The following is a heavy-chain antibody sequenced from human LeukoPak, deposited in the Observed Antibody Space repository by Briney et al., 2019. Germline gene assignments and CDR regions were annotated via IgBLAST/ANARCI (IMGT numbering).Heavy chain of an antibody. CDR1: GYTFTSYG. Sequence: ASVKVSCKASGYTFTSYGISWVRQAPGQGLEWMGWISAYNGNTNYAQKLQGRVTMTTDTSTSTAYMELRSLRSDDTAVYCCARAIIVGATHRADAFDIWGQGTMVTVSS. V-gene: IGHV1-18*01. CDR2: ISAYNGNT. D-gene: IGHD1-26*01. CDR3: ARAIIVGATHRADAFDI. J-gene: IGHJ3*02.